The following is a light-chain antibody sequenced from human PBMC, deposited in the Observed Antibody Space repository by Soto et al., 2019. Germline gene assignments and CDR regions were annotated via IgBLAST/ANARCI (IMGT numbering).Light chain of an antibody. CDR1: QSITSNY. CDR3: QQYDDSVYT. V-gene: IGKV3-20*01. CDR2: GAS. J-gene: IGKJ2*01. Sequence: EIVLTQSPGTLALSPGERATLSCRASQSITSNYLAWFQQKPAQAPRLLVYGASSRATGLSDRFSGSGSGTDFTLTISRLEPEDFAVYYCQQYDDSVYTFGQGTKLEF.